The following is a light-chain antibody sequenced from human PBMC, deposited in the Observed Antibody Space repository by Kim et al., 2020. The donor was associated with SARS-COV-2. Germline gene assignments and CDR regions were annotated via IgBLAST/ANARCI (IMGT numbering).Light chain of an antibody. CDR2: DAS. J-gene: IGKJ4*01. V-gene: IGKV3-11*01. CDR1: QSITNY. CDR3: QERTTWPN. Sequence: SLSPGERATLFCKASQSITNYWAWYQQKPGHPPRLLIYDASERATGVPVRFRGSGSGTDFTLTISGLESEDFGVYYCQERTTWPNFGGGTKVDIK.